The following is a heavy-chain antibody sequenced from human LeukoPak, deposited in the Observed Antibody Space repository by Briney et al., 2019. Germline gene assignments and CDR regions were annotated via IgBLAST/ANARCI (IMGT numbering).Heavy chain of an antibody. CDR1: GYTFASYG. V-gene: IGHV1-18*01. J-gene: IGHJ4*02. CDR2: NTGYDDNT. D-gene: IGHD3-10*01. CDR3: ARDTAIITTPGGPDF. Sequence: SVNLSCKPSGYTFASYGTSWVRPAPEQRLEWMGWNTGYDDNTRFAQSFQGRAIMTTDKSTSTAYMELTSRTADDTAMYYCARDTAIITTPGGPDFWGQGSLVTVAS.